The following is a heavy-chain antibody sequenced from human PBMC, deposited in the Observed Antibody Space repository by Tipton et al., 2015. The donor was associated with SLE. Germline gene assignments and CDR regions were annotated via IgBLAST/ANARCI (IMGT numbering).Heavy chain of an antibody. V-gene: IGHV4-61*02. Sequence: TLSLTCTVSGGSITSSSYYWSWIRQPAGKGLEWIGRIYTSGSTNYNPSLKSRVTMSVDTSKNQFSLKLSSVTAADTAVYYCARAGITGTSFFDYWGQGTLVTVSS. CDR3: ARAGITGTSFFDY. CDR1: GGSITSSSYY. J-gene: IGHJ4*02. CDR2: IYTSGST. D-gene: IGHD1-20*01.